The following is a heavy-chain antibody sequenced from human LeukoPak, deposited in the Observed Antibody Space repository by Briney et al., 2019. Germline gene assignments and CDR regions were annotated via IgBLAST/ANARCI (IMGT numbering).Heavy chain of an antibody. CDR1: GGSFSGYY. CDR2: INHSGST. J-gene: IGHJ4*02. D-gene: IGHD3-3*01. Sequence: SETLSLTCAVYGGSFSGYYWSWIRQPPGKGLEWIGEINHSGSTNYNPSLKSRVTISVDTSKNQFSLKLSSVTAADTAVYYSARAGPRITVFSKSRGHYFDYWGQGTLVTVSS. CDR3: ARAGPRITVFSKSRGHYFDY. V-gene: IGHV4-34*01.